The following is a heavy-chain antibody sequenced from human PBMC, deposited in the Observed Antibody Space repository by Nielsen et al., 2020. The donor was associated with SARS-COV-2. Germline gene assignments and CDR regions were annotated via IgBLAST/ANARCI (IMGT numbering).Heavy chain of an antibody. Sequence: GESLKISCAASGFTFDDYTMHWVRQAPGKGLEWVSLISWDGGTIYYADSVKGRFTISRDNAKNSLYLQMNSLRAEDTAVYYCASIRGGYFDWSGDYWGQGTLVTVSS. CDR2: ISWDGGTI. D-gene: IGHD3-9*01. J-gene: IGHJ4*02. V-gene: IGHV3-43*01. CDR1: GFTFDDYT. CDR3: ASIRGGYFDWSGDY.